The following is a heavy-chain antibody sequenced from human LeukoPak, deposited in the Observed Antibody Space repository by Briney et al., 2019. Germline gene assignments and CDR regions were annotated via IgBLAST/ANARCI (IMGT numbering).Heavy chain of an antibody. CDR3: ARDRHYYDSSGHIGLGWFDP. Sequence: ASVKVSCKASGYTFTSYYMHWVRQAPGQGLEWMGIINPSGGSTSYAQKFQGRVTMTRDMSTSTVYIELSSLRSEDTAVYYCARDRHYYDSSGHIGLGWFDPWGQGTLVTVSS. J-gene: IGHJ5*02. V-gene: IGHV1-46*01. CDR1: GYTFTSYY. CDR2: INPSGGST. D-gene: IGHD3-22*01.